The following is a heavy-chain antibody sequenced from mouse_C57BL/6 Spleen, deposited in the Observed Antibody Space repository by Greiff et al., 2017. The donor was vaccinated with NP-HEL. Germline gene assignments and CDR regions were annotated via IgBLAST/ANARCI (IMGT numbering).Heavy chain of an antibody. Sequence: QVQLQQSGPELVKPGASVKISCKASGYAFSSSWMNWVKQRPGTGLEWIGRIYPGDGDTNYNGKFKGKATLTADKSSSTAYMQLSSLTSEDSAVYFCARRSSITTVVATDAMDYWGQGTSVTVSS. V-gene: IGHV1-82*01. J-gene: IGHJ4*01. D-gene: IGHD1-1*01. CDR2: IYPGDGDT. CDR3: ARRSSITTVVATDAMDY. CDR1: GYAFSSSW.